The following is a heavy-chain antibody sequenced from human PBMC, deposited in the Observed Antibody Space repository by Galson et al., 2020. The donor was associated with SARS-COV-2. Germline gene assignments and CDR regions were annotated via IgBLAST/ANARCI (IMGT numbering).Heavy chain of an antibody. Sequence: ASVKVSCTASGYTFTNHAFNWVRQAPGLGLEWMGWISPFNGVTNFAQKFQGRLFLNTDTSTRTVYMELRSLRPDDTAVYYCGRDRRPWWEVQGGGLDVWGRGTTVTVS. CDR2: ISPFNGVT. J-gene: IGHJ6*02. D-gene: IGHD1-26*01. CDR1: GYTFTNHA. V-gene: IGHV1-18*01. CDR3: GRDRRPWWEVQGGGLDV.